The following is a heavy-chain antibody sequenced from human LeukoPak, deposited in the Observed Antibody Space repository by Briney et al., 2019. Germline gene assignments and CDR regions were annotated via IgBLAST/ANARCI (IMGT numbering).Heavy chain of an antibody. D-gene: IGHD2-2*01. CDR3: AREGVIVVVPAANYYYYGMDV. CDR1: GYTFTSYG. V-gene: IGHV1-18*01. J-gene: IGHJ6*02. Sequence: ASGKASCKASGYTFTSYGISWVRQAPGQGLEWMGWISAYNGNTSYAQKLQGRVTMTTDTSTSTAYMELRSLRSDDTAVYYCAREGVIVVVPAANYYYYGMDVWGQGTTVTVSS. CDR2: ISAYNGNT.